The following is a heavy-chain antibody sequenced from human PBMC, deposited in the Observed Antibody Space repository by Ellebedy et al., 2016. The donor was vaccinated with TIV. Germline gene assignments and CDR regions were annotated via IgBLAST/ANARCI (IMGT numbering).Heavy chain of an antibody. Sequence: ASVKVSCKASGGTFSSYAISWVRQAPGQGLEWMGRIDPSDSYTNYSPSFQGHVTISADKSISTAYLQWSSLKASGTAMYYCARHWNGYSSSWYPGYWGQGTLVTVSS. CDR2: IDPSDSYT. CDR3: ARHWNGYSSSWYPGY. D-gene: IGHD6-13*01. CDR1: GGTFSSYA. V-gene: IGHV5-10-1*01. J-gene: IGHJ4*02.